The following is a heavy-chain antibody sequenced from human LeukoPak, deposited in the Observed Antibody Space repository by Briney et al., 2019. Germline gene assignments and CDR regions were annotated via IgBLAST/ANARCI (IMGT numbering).Heavy chain of an antibody. CDR3: ARANGGAVADDI. CDR2: INPNSGGT. CDR1: GYTFTGYC. D-gene: IGHD6-19*01. V-gene: IGHV1-2*02. Sequence: ASVKVSCKASGYTFTGYCMHWVRQAPGQGLEWMGWINPNSGGTNYAQKFQGRVTMTRDTSIGTASMELRRLRSDDTAVYYCARANGGAVADDIWGQGTMVTVSS. J-gene: IGHJ3*02.